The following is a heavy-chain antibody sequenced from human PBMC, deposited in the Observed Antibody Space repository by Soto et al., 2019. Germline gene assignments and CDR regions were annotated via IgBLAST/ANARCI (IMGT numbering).Heavy chain of an antibody. V-gene: IGHV4-59*01. J-gene: IGHJ6*02. D-gene: IGHD3-3*01. CDR1: GGSISSYY. CDR2: IYYSGST. Sequence: PSETLSLTCTVSGGSISSYYCSWSRQPPGKGLEWIGYIYYSGSTNYNPSLKSRVTISVDTSKNQFSLKLSSVTAADTAVYYCARVSLEVSYYYYYGMDVWGQGTKVTVSS. CDR3: ARVSLEVSYYYYYGMDV.